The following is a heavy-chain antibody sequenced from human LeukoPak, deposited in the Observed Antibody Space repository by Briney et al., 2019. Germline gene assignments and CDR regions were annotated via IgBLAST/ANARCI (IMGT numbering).Heavy chain of an antibody. CDR1: GFTFSDYG. D-gene: IGHD3-9*01. Sequence: LGGSLRLSCAASGFTFSDYGMSWVRQAPGKGLEWVSAITGNGVTTYYADSVKGRFTISRDNSKNTLDLQMNSLKAEDTAIGYCAKIGGHLDLWGRGSLLTVSS. J-gene: IGHJ2*01. CDR3: AKIGGHLDL. V-gene: IGHV3-23*01. CDR2: ITGNGVTT.